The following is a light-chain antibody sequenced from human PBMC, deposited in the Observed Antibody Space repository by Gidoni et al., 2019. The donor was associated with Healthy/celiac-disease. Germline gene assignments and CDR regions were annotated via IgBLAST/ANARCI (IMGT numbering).Light chain of an antibody. V-gene: IGKV1-5*03. CDR3: QHYNSLWT. CDR2: KAS. J-gene: IGKJ1*01. CDR1: QSIGSW. Sequence: DIQMTQSPSTLSASVGDRGTITCRASQSIGSWLAWYQQKPGKAPNLLIYKASYLESGVPSRFSGHGSGTQFTLTISSLQPDDFATYHCQHYNSLWTFGQGTKVEIK.